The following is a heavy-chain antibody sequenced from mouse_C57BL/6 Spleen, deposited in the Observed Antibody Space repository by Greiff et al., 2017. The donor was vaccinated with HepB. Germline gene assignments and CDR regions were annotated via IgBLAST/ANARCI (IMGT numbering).Heavy chain of an antibody. CDR3: VRHGPHYYGSPRGYFDV. J-gene: IGHJ1*03. V-gene: IGHV10-1*01. D-gene: IGHD1-1*01. CDR2: IRSKSNNYAT. CDR1: GFSFNTYA. Sequence: EVQGVESGGGLVQPKGSLKLSCAASGFSFNTYAMNWVRQAPGKGLEWVARIRSKSNNYATYYADSVKDRFTISRDDSESMLYLQMNNLKTEDTAMYYCVRHGPHYYGSPRGYFDVWGTGTTVTVSS.